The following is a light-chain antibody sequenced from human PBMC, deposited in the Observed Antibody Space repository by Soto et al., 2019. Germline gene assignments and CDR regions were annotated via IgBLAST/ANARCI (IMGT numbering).Light chain of an antibody. CDR2: WAS. V-gene: IGKV4-1*01. CDR1: QSVLYSSNNKNY. J-gene: IGKJ4*01. Sequence: DIVMTQSPDSLAVSLGERATINCRSSQSVLYSSNNKNYLAWYQQKPRQPPKLLIYWASTRESGVPDRFSGSGSGTDFTLTISTLQAEDAATYYCQQYYSPLLTSGGGTKVEIK. CDR3: QQYYSPLLT.